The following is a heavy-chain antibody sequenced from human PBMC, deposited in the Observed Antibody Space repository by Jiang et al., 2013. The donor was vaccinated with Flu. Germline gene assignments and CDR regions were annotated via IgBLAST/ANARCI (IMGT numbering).Heavy chain of an antibody. CDR1: GGSISTYH. V-gene: IGHV4-59*08. D-gene: IGHD1-26*01. J-gene: IGHJ5*02. CDR3: ARLESGSPGRFDP. Sequence: SGSGLVKPSETLSLTCSVSGGSISTYHWSWVRQPPGKGLECIGYIYYSGSTNYNPSLKSRVTISVDTSKNHLSLKLSSVTAADTAVYYCARLESGSPGRFDPWGQGTLVTVSS. CDR2: IYYSGST.